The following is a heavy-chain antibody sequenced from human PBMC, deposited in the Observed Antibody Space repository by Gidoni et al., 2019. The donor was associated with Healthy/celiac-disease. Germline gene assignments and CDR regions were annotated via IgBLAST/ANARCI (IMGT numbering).Heavy chain of an antibody. CDR1: GGSLSSCKW. J-gene: IGHJ3*02. Sequence: QVQLQESGPGLVKPWGTLSLTCPVSGGSLSSCKWWSWVRQPPGKGLEWIGEIYHSGSTNYNPSLKSRVTISVDKSKNQFSLKLSSVTAADTAVYYCAKLLGYCSGGSCYVIAFDIWGQGTVVTVSS. D-gene: IGHD2-15*01. CDR3: AKLLGYCSGGSCYVIAFDI. CDR2: IYHSGST. V-gene: IGHV4-4*02.